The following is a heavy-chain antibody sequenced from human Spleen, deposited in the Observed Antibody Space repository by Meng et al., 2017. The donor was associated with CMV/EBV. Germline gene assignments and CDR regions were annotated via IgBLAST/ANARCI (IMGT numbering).Heavy chain of an antibody. V-gene: IGHV4-39*07. J-gene: IGHJ6*02. CDR3: ARDRGGFYAAGMDV. CDR2: IYYSGST. Sequence: SETLSLTCSVSGGSISSSSYYWGWIRQPPGKRLEWIGSIYYSGSTYYNNPSLKSRLSISVDTSKSQFSLKLTSVTAADTAVYYCARDRGGFYAAGMDVWGQGTTVTVSS. CDR1: GGSISSSSYY. D-gene: IGHD2-2*01.